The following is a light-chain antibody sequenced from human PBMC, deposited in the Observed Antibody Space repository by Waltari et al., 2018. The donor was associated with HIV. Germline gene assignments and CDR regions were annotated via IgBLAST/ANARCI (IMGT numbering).Light chain of an antibody. V-gene: IGKV4-1*01. CDR1: QSVLFSSNNKNY. CDR2: WAS. CDR3: QQYYTTSLFT. Sequence: DIVMTQSPDSLAVSLGERATINCKSSQSVLFSSNNKNYLAWYQQQPGQPPKLLIYWASTRESGVPDRFSGGGSGTYFTLTISSLQAEDVAVYYCQQYYTTSLFTFGPGTKVDIK. J-gene: IGKJ3*01.